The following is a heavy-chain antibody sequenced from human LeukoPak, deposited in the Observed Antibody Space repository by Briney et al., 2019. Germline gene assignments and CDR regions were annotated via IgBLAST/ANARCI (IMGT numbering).Heavy chain of an antibody. CDR2: ISSDGSNK. D-gene: IGHD3-22*01. J-gene: IGHJ4*02. Sequence: PGGSLRLSCAASGFNFGSYSMTWVRQAPGKGLEWVAVISSDGSNKYYADSVKGRFTISRDNSKNTLYLQMNSLRPEDTAVYYCARGLAYYYDSSAYFLDYWGQGTLVTVSS. CDR1: GFNFGSYS. CDR3: ARGLAYYYDSSAYFLDY. V-gene: IGHV3-30*04.